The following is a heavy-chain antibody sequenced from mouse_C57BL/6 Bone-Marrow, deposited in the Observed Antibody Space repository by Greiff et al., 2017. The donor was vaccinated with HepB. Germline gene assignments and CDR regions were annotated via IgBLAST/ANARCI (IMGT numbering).Heavy chain of an antibody. CDR3: AIPLITTVVATYFHGYFDV. Sequence: QVQLQQPGAELVMPGASVKLSCKASGYTFTSYWMHWVKQRPGQGLEWIGEIDPSDSYTNYNQKFKGKSTLTVDKSSSTAYMQLSSLTSEDSAVYYWAIPLITTVVATYFHGYFDVWGTGTTVTVSS. J-gene: IGHJ1*03. D-gene: IGHD1-1*01. CDR1: GYTFTSYW. V-gene: IGHV1-69*01. CDR2: IDPSDSYT.